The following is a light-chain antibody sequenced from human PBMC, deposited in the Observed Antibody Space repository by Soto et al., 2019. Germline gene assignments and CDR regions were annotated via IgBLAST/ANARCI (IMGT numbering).Light chain of an antibody. J-gene: IGKJ1*01. CDR3: QQVSNWPPK. CDR1: QSISTY. Sequence: EIVLTQSLATLSVSIGERATXSCRASQSISTYLAWYQQKPGQAPRLLIYDASTRATGIPARFSGSGSGTEFTLTISSLEPEDFAIYYCQQVSNWPPKFGQGTKVDIK. V-gene: IGKV3-11*01. CDR2: DAS.